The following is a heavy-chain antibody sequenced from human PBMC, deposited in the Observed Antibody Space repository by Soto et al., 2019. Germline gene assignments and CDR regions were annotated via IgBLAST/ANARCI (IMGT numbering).Heavy chain of an antibody. V-gene: IGHV1-8*01. CDR2: MNPNIDNT. Sequence: GASVKVSCKASGYTFTSYDINWVRQATGQGLEWMGWMNPNIDNTGYAQKFQGRVTMTRNTSINTAFMELSSLRSEDTAVYYCATGIRSYDSSGYYFDYWGQGTLVTVSS. D-gene: IGHD3-22*01. J-gene: IGHJ4*02. CDR1: GYTFTSYD. CDR3: ATGIRSYDSSGYYFDY.